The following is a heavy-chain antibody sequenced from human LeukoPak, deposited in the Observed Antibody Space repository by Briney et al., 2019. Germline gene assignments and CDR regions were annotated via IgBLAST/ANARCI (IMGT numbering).Heavy chain of an antibody. Sequence: STSWMSWVRQAPGKGLEWIGSIYYSGSTYYNPSLKSRVTISVDTSKNQFSLKLSSVTAADTAVYYCARQELATTYFDYWGQGTLVTVSS. CDR2: IYYSGST. V-gene: IGHV4-39*01. CDR1: STSW. D-gene: IGHD5-24*01. J-gene: IGHJ4*02. CDR3: ARQELATTYFDY.